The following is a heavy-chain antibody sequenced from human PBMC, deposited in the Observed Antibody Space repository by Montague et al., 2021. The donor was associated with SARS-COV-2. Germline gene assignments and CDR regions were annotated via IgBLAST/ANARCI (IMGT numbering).Heavy chain of an antibody. CDR3: ARHDDILTTYYYYYGMDV. V-gene: IGHV4-39*01. CDR1: GGSISSSSYC. J-gene: IGHJ6*02. D-gene: IGHD3-9*01. Sequence: SETLSLTCTASGGSISSSSYCWGWIRQPPGKGLEWIGSIYYSGSTYYNPSLKSRVTISVDTSKNQFSLKLSSVTAADTAVYYCARHDDILTTYYYYYGMDVWGQGPTVPVSS. CDR2: IYYSGST.